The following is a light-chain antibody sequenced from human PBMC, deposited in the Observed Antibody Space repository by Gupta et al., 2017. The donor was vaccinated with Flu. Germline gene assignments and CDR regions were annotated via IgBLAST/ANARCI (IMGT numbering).Light chain of an antibody. J-gene: IGLJ3*02. CDR1: SSNIGSKT. CDR3: AAWDDTLNGQV. Sequence: QSVLTQPPSASGTPGQRVTIPCSGSSSNIGSKTVNWYQQLPGTAPRLLIYSNNQRPSGVPDRFSASKSGTSASLAISGLQSDDEGDYFCAAWDDTLNGQVFGGGTKVTVL. CDR2: SNN. V-gene: IGLV1-44*01.